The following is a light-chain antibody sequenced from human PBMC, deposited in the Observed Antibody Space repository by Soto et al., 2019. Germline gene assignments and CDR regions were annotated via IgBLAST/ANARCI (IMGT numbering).Light chain of an antibody. CDR3: QKYSSVPV. Sequence: DIQMTQSPPSLSASVGDRVTITCRASQGIRNFVAWYQQKPGKAPKLLIYAASTLQSGVPSRFSGSGSGTDFNLTINRLQPEDVATYSCQKYSSVPVFGPGTKVEIK. CDR2: AAS. J-gene: IGKJ3*01. CDR1: QGIRNF. V-gene: IGKV1-27*01.